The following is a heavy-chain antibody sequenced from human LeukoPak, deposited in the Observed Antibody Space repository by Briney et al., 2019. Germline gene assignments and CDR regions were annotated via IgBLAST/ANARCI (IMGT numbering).Heavy chain of an antibody. CDR1: GYTFTSYG. V-gene: IGHV1-18*01. J-gene: IGHJ4*02. CDR3: ARDRLVGATRRFDY. Sequence: ASVTVSCMASGYTFTSYGISWVRQAPGQGLEWMGWISAYNGNTNYAQKLQGRVTMTTDTSTSTAYMELRSLRSDDTAVYYCARDRLVGATRRFDYWGQGTRVTGSS. D-gene: IGHD1-26*01. CDR2: ISAYNGNT.